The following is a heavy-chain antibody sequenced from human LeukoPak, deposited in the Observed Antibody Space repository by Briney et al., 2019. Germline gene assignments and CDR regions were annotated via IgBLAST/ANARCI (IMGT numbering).Heavy chain of an antibody. J-gene: IGHJ6*02. D-gene: IGHD4-11*01. Sequence: SETLSLTCAVYGGSFSGYYWSWIRQPPGKGLEWIGEINHSGSTNYNPSLKSRVTISVDTSKNQFSLKLSSVTAADTAVYYCARVPYSNYFDYYGMDVWGQGTTVTVSS. CDR2: INHSGST. CDR3: ARVPYSNYFDYYGMDV. CDR1: GGSFSGYY. V-gene: IGHV4-34*01.